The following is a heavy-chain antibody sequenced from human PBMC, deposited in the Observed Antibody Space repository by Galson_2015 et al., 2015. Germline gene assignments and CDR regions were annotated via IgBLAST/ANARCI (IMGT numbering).Heavy chain of an antibody. J-gene: IGHJ4*02. CDR3: ARAYQQRTLGF. Sequence: SETLSLTCTVSGGSISSTSYYWAWIRQPPGKGLEWIGSIYYSGSTYYNPSLKSRVTISVDTSKNQFSVKLGSVTAADTAVYYCARAYQQRTLGFWGQGTLVTVSS. V-gene: IGHV4-39*01. CDR1: GGSISSTSYY. CDR2: IYYSGST. D-gene: IGHD2-2*01.